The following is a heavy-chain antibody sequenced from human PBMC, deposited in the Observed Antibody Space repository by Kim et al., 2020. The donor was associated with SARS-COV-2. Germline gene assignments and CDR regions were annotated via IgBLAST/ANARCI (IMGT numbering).Heavy chain of an antibody. CDR1: GYTFTSYW. J-gene: IGHJ6*02. D-gene: IGHD2-15*01. Sequence: GESLKISCKGSGYTFTSYWIGWVRQMPGKGLEWMGIIYPGESDTRYNPSFQGQVTVSADKSISTAYLQWSSLKASDAAMYYCARHVGSNYPYAMDVWGQGTTVTVSS. V-gene: IGHV5-51*01. CDR3: ARHVGSNYPYAMDV. CDR2: IYPGESDT.